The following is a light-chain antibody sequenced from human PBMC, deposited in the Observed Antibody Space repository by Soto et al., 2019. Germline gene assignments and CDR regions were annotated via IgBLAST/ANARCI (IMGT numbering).Light chain of an antibody. CDR2: SSY. CDR3: QQSYNLPRT. Sequence: DIQLTQSPSSLSASVGDRVTIACRASQTISNFLNWYQGKPGKPPKLLIYSSYTLQSGVHSRFSGSGSGTDFTLTIKGLQPEDFASYWCQQSYNLPRTFGPGTKVDIK. CDR1: QTISNF. V-gene: IGKV1-39*01. J-gene: IGKJ1*01.